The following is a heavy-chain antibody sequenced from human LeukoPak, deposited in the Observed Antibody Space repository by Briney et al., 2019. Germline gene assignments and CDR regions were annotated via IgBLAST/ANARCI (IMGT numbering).Heavy chain of an antibody. D-gene: IGHD6-13*01. Sequence: SETLSLTCTVSGGSISSHYWSWIRQPPGKGLEWIGYIYYSGSTNYNPSLKSRVTISVGTSKNQFSLKLSSVTAADTAVYYCARGGYSSSWFFDYWGQGILVTVSS. CDR1: GGSISSHY. CDR2: IYYSGST. J-gene: IGHJ4*02. V-gene: IGHV4-59*11. CDR3: ARGGYSSSWFFDY.